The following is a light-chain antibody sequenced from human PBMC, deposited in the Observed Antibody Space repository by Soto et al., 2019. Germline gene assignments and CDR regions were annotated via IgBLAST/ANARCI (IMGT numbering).Light chain of an antibody. Sequence: EIVLTQSPGTLSLSPGESATLSCRASQSVSSSYLAWYQQKPGQAPRLLIFGASNRATGIPDRFSGSGSGTDFTLTISRLEPEEFAVYHCQQYGGSPRTFGQGTKVDIK. CDR2: GAS. J-gene: IGKJ1*01. V-gene: IGKV3-20*01. CDR3: QQYGGSPRT. CDR1: QSVSSSY.